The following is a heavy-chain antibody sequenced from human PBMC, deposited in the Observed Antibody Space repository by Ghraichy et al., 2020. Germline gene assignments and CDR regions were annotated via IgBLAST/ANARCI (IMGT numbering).Heavy chain of an antibody. J-gene: IGHJ4*02. D-gene: IGHD3-10*01. CDR2: IWYDGSNK. CDR1: GFTFSSYG. V-gene: IGHV3-33*01. Sequence: GGSLRLSCAASGFTFSSYGMHWVRQAPGKGLEWVAVIWYDGSNKYYADSVKGRFTISRDNSKNTLYLQMNSLRAEDTAVYYCARGLGKKIIEYYFDYWGQGTLVTVSS. CDR3: ARGLGKKIIEYYFDY.